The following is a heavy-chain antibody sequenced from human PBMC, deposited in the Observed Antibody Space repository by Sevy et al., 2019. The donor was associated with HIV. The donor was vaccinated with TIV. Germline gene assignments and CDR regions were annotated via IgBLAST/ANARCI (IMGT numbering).Heavy chain of an antibody. Sequence: GGSLRLSCAASGFTFSSYWMSWVRQAPGKGLEWVANIKQDGSEKYYVDSVKGRFTISRDNAKNSLYLQMNSLRAEDTAVYYCARDACSGGSCYSPYYYYGMHVWGQGTTVTVSS. J-gene: IGHJ6*02. D-gene: IGHD2-15*01. V-gene: IGHV3-7*03. CDR3: ARDACSGGSCYSPYYYYGMHV. CDR1: GFTFSSYW. CDR2: IKQDGSEK.